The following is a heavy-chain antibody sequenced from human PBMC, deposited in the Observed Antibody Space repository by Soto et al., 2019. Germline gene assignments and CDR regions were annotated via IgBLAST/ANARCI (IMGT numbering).Heavy chain of an antibody. Sequence: SETLSLTCAVYGGSFSGYYWSCIRQPPGKGLEWIGDIYHSGSTNYNPSLKSRVTISVDTSKNHFSLKLSSVTAADTAVYYCARVSGSYYAPFDYWGQGTLVTVSS. V-gene: IGHV4-34*01. CDR1: GGSFSGYY. CDR2: IYHSGST. D-gene: IGHD1-26*01. CDR3: ARVSGSYYAPFDY. J-gene: IGHJ4*02.